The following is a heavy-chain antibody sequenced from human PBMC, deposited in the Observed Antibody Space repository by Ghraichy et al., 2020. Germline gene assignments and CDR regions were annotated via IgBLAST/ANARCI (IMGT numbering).Heavy chain of an antibody. CDR1: GGYISTYY. CDR2: IHNSGKS. D-gene: IGHD3-22*01. J-gene: IGHJ4*02. Sequence: ESLNISCTVSGGYISTYYWSWIRQPPGKGLEWIGYIHNSGKSKYSTSLKSRVTISIHTSKEEISLTLSSVTAADAAVYFCARGGSYYDSSGYQPLDSWGQGTLVTVSS. CDR3: ARGGSYYDSSGYQPLDS. V-gene: IGHV4-59*01.